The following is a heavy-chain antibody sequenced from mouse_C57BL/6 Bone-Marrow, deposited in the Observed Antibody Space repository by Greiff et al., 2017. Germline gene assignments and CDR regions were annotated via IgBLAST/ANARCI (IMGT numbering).Heavy chain of an antibody. CDR1: GFTFSDYY. V-gene: IGHV5-16*01. CDR2: INYDGSST. CDR3: AREGTGFDY. Sequence: EVKLVESEGGLVQPGSSMKLSCTVSGFTFSDYYMAWVRQVPEKGLEWVANINYDGSSTYYLDSLKSRFIISRDNAKNILYLQMSSLKSEDTATYYGAREGTGFDYWGQGTTLTVSS. J-gene: IGHJ2*01. D-gene: IGHD4-1*01.